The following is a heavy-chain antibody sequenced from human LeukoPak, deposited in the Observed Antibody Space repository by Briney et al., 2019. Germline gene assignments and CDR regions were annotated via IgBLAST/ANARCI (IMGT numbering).Heavy chain of an antibody. CDR1: GGSIRSYY. CDR3: AGTALTGYHAFDY. V-gene: IGHV4-4*07. CDR2: IYFSGST. D-gene: IGHD3-9*01. J-gene: IGHJ4*02. Sequence: SETLSLTCTVSGGSIRSYYWNCIRRPAGKGLECIGRIYFSGSTSYNPSLKSRVTMSVDTSKNQFSLKLSSVTAADTAVYYCAGTALTGYHAFDYWGQGTLVTVSS.